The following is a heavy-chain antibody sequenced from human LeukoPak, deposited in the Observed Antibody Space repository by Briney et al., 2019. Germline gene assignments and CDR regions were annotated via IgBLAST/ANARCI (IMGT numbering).Heavy chain of an antibody. CDR2: IKQDGSEK. V-gene: IGHV3-7*01. Sequence: VGSLRLSCAASGFTFSSYWMSWVRQAPGKELEWVANIKQDGSEKYYVDSVKGRFTISRDNAKNSLYLQMNSLRAEDTAVYYCAREGPDFWSGYYTTDAFDIWGQGTMVTVSS. CDR3: AREGPDFWSGYYTTDAFDI. J-gene: IGHJ3*02. D-gene: IGHD3-3*01. CDR1: GFTFSSYW.